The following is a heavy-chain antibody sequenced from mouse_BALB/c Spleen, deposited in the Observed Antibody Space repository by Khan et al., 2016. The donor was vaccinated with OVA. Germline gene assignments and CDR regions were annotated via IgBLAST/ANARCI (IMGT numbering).Heavy chain of an antibody. CDR1: GYTFTSYW. Sequence: LQESGAELVKAGASVKMSCKASGYTFTSYWMHWVKQRLGQGLEWFAETNPTNGRTYYNEKFKSKATLTVDKSSSTAYMLLSGPTFEDSAVYYCARIKKIVATYFDYWGQGTTLTVSP. CDR3: ARIKKIVATYFDY. D-gene: IGHD1-1*01. CDR2: TNPTNGRT. V-gene: IGHV1S81*02. J-gene: IGHJ2*01.